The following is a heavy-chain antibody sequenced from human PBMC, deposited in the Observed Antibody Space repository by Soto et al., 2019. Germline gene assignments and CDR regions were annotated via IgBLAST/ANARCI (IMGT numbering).Heavy chain of an antibody. D-gene: IGHD6-6*01. CDR2: ISGSGGST. CDR1: GFTFSRYA. Sequence: GGSLRLSSAATGFTFSRYAMSWVRQAPGMGMEWVSAISGSGGSTYYADSVKGRFTISRDNSKSTLYLQMNSLRADDTAVYHCAKCLAARRYYYYGMDVWGQGTTATVSS. CDR3: AKCLAARRYYYYGMDV. V-gene: IGHV3-23*01. J-gene: IGHJ6*02.